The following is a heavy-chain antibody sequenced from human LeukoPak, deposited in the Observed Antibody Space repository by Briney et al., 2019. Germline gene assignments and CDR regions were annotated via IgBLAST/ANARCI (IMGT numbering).Heavy chain of an antibody. Sequence: SETLSLTCTVSGGSISSYYWSWIRQPPGKGLQWIGYIYYSGSTNYNPSLKSRVTISVDTSKNQFSLKLSSVTAADTAVYYCARVQAYGGKGYFDYWGQGTLVTVSS. V-gene: IGHV4-59*01. CDR2: IYYSGST. CDR1: GGSISSYY. CDR3: ARVQAYGGKGYFDY. J-gene: IGHJ4*02. D-gene: IGHD4-23*01.